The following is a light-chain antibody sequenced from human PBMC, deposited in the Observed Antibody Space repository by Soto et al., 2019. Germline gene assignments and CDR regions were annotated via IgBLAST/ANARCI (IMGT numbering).Light chain of an antibody. CDR1: QSVSSN. V-gene: IGKV3-15*01. J-gene: IGKJ5*01. CDR2: GAS. CDR3: QQYNNWPPSIT. Sequence: EIVMTQSPGTLSVSPVERATLSCRASQSVSSNLAWYQQKPGQAPRLLIYGASTRATGIPARFSGSGSGTEFTLTISSLQSEDFAVYYCQQYNNWPPSITFGQGTRLEIK.